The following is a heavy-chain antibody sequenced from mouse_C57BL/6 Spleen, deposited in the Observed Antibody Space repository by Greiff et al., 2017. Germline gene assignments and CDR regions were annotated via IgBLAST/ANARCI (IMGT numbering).Heavy chain of an antibody. CDR3: ARRDLYDGSFAY. D-gene: IGHD2-3*01. CDR1: GFTFSDYY. J-gene: IGHJ3*01. Sequence: DVMLVESEGGLVQPGSSMKLSCTASGFTFSDYYMAWVRQVPEKGLEWVANINYDGSSTYYLDTLKSRFIISRDNATNILYLQMSSLKSEDTATYYCARRDLYDGSFAYWGQGTLVTVSA. V-gene: IGHV5-16*01. CDR2: INYDGSST.